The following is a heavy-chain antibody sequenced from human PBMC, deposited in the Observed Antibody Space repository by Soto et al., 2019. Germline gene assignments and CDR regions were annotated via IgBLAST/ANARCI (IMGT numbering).Heavy chain of an antibody. CDR1: GFTFSSYA. J-gene: IGHJ6*02. V-gene: IGHV3-30-3*01. CDR2: ISYDGSNK. CDR3: ARDLGGIAARPKGYYYYYYGMDV. D-gene: IGHD6-6*01. Sequence: GGSLRLSCAASGFTFSSYAMHWVRQAPGKGLEWVAVISYDGSNKYYADSVKGRFTISRDNSKNTLYLQMNSLRAEDTAVYYCARDLGGIAARPKGYYYYYYGMDVWGQGTTVTVSS.